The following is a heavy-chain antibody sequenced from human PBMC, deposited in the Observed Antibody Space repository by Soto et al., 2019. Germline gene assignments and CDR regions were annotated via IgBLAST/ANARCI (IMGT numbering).Heavy chain of an antibody. CDR2: NYYGEST. D-gene: IGHD3-10*01. CDR3: ARDSGYGSGSYYYYYYGMDV. CDR1: GGSISPYY. V-gene: IGHV4-59*12. J-gene: IGHJ6*02. Sequence: PSETLSLTCTVSGGSISPYYWSWIRQPPGKGLEWVGYNYYGESTSYNPYLKSRVTISLETSKNQISLKLNYVTAAETAMYYCARDSGYGSGSYYYYYYGMDVWGQGTTVTVSS.